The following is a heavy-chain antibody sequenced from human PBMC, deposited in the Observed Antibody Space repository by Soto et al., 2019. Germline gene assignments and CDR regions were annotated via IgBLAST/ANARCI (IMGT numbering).Heavy chain of an antibody. CDR1: GFTFSSYG. D-gene: IGHD3-10*01. CDR3: ARDITMVRGVMGSGYYGMDV. V-gene: IGHV3-33*01. CDR2: IWYDGSNK. J-gene: IGHJ6*02. Sequence: GGSLRLSCAASGFTFSSYGMHWVRQAPGKGLEWVAVIWYDGSNKYYADSVKGRFTISRDNSKNTLYLQMNSLRAEDTAVYYCARDITMVRGVMGSGYYGMDVWGQGTTVTVSS.